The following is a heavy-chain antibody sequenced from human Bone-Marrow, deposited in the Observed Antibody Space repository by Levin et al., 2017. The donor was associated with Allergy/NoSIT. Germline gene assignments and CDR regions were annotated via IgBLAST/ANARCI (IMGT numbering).Heavy chain of an antibody. CDR1: GFTFSDYY. D-gene: IGHD4-17*01. CDR3: ARLLGYGDYFDL. J-gene: IGHJ4*02. V-gene: IGHV3-11*03. Sequence: PWGSLRLSCAASGFTFSDYYMTWVRQAPGKGLEWISYISGPGGYPNYADSVKGRLTISRDNDKGSLHLQMNSLRDEDTAVYFCARLLGYGDYFDLWGQGTLVTVSS. CDR2: ISGPGGYP.